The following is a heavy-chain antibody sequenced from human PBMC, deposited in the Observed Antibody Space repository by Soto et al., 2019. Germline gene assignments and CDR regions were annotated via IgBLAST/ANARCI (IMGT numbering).Heavy chain of an antibody. J-gene: IGHJ5*02. CDR3: ARDYSNPRGRFDP. Sequence: GGSLRLSCGDSGFTSSGYWMTWVRQAPGKGLEWVANINQDGSEKYYVDSVKGRFTISRDNAKNSLYLQMNSLRAEDTAIYYCARDYSNPRGRFDPWGQGTLVTVS. V-gene: IGHV3-7*01. CDR1: GFTSSGYW. CDR2: INQDGSEK. D-gene: IGHD4-4*01.